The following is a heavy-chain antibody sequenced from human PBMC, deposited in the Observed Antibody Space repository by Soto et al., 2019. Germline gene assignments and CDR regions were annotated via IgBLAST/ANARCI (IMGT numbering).Heavy chain of an antibody. CDR1: GYTFTSYD. V-gene: IGHV1-8*02. Sequence: QVSCKASGYTFTSYDINWVRQATGQGLEWMGWMNPNSGNTGYAQKFQGRVTMTRNTSISTAYMELSSLRSEDTAVYYCARRSGSYYYYYYMDVWGKGTTVTVSS. D-gene: IGHD1-26*01. CDR2: MNPNSGNT. J-gene: IGHJ6*03. CDR3: ARRSGSYYYYYYMDV.